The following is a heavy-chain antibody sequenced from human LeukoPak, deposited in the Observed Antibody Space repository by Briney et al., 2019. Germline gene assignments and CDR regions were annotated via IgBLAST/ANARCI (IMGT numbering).Heavy chain of an antibody. CDR2: IYSSGSA. D-gene: IGHD3-22*01. CDR1: GFTTRNNY. Sequence: GGSLRLSCAASGFTTRNNYMSWVRQAPGKGLEWVSIIYSSGSAYYVDSVKGRLTISRDTSKNMVFLQMNSLRAEDTAVYYCASSGSYSDFDYWGQGTLVTVPS. V-gene: IGHV3-53*01. CDR3: ASSGSYSDFDY. J-gene: IGHJ4*02.